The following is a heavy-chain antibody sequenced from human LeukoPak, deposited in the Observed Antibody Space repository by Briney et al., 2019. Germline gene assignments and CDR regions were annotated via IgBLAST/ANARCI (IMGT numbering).Heavy chain of an antibody. CDR3: ARRTTGMDV. V-gene: IGHV4-39*01. J-gene: IGHJ6*02. D-gene: IGHD1-1*01. CDR1: GGSISSNIYN. Sequence: SETLSLTCTVSGGSISSNIYNWGWIRQPSGQGLEWIGSISYSGNTYYKPSLKSRVTISVDTSKNQFSLKLSSVIAADTAVYYCARRTTGMDVWGQGTTVTVSS. CDR2: ISYSGNT.